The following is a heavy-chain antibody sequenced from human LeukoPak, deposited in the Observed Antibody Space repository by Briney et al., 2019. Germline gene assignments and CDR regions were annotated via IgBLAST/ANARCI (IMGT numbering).Heavy chain of an antibody. CDR2: INESGRT. CDR3: ARGLYWGSAGSGIFYMDV. Sequence: SETLSLACAVSGGSFSGYDWSWIRQPPGKGLEWIGEINESGRTNYNPSLESRVSISADPSKNQFSLNLKSATAADTAVYFCARGLYWGSAGSGIFYMDVWGNGTTVTVSS. CDR1: GGSFSGYD. J-gene: IGHJ6*03. V-gene: IGHV4-34*01. D-gene: IGHD7-27*01.